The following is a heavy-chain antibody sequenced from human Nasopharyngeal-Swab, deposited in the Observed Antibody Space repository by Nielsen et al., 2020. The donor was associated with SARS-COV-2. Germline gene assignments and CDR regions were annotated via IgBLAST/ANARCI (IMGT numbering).Heavy chain of an antibody. CDR3: ARESADTVGATYYFDY. D-gene: IGHD1-26*01. V-gene: IGHV4-39*02. CDR2: IYYSGST. CDR1: GGSISSSSYY. Sequence: SETLSLTCTVSGGSISSSSYYWGWIRQPPGKGLEWIGSIYYSGSTYYNPSLKSRVTISVDTSKNQFSLKLSSVTAADTAVYYCARESADTVGATYYFDYWGQGTLVTVSS. J-gene: IGHJ4*02.